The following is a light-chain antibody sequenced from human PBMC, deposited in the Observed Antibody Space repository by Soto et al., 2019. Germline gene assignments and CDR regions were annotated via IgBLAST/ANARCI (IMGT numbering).Light chain of an antibody. V-gene: IGKV1-39*01. CDR2: AAS. CDR3: QQSYSSPRT. CDR1: QSIRRS. Sequence: DIQMTQSPSSQSASVGDRVTITCRASQSIRRSLNWYQQKPGKAPKPLIYAASSLQSGVPSRFSGSGYGTDFTLTITSLQSEDFAIYYCQQSYSSPRTFGQGTKVDIK. J-gene: IGKJ1*01.